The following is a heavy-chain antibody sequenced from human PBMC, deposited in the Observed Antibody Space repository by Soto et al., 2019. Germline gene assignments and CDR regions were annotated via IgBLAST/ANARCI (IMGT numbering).Heavy chain of an antibody. Sequence: GGSLRLSCAVSGFTFDDNAMHWVRQAPEKGLEWVSGINWKSDIGYADSVKGRFTTSRDNAENSLYLQMNSLRAEDTALYYCAISQDRGGRTTFIYWGQGTQVTVSS. D-gene: IGHD3-16*01. CDR1: GFTFDDNA. CDR2: INWKSDI. CDR3: AISQDRGGRTTFIY. J-gene: IGHJ4*02. V-gene: IGHV3-9*01.